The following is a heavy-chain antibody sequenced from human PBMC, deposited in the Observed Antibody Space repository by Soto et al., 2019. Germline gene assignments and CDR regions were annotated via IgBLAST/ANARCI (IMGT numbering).Heavy chain of an antibody. Sequence: QVQLVPSGATVQKPGYSVKVSCKASGGTFSSYAISWFRQSPGQGLEWMGGIIPIFGTANYAQKFQGRVTIVADDSTSTAYMELSSLRSEDASVYYWALSVPGTTIDFWGQGTLVTVSS. D-gene: IGHD1-26*01. CDR3: ALSVPGTTIDF. CDR1: GGTFSSYA. J-gene: IGHJ4*02. CDR2: IIPIFGTA. V-gene: IGHV1-69*01.